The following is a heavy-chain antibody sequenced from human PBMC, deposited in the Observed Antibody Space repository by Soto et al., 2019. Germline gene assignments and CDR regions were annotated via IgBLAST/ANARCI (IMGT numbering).Heavy chain of an antibody. D-gene: IGHD2-15*01. Sequence: ASVKVSCKASGYTFTSYGISWVRQAPGQGLEWMGWISAYNGNTNYAQKLQGRVTMTTDTSTSTAYMELRSLRSDDTAVYYCARESRCSGGSCYATVDYWGQGTLVTVSS. CDR1: GYTFTSYG. CDR3: ARESRCSGGSCYATVDY. V-gene: IGHV1-18*01. J-gene: IGHJ4*02. CDR2: ISAYNGNT.